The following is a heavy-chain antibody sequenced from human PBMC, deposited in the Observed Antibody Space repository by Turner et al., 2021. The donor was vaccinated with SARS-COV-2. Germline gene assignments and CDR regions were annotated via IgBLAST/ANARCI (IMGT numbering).Heavy chain of an antibody. CDR2: FDPEDGET. V-gene: IGHV1-24*01. D-gene: IGHD3-22*01. Sequence: QVQLVQCGAEVKKPGASVKFSCKVSGYTLTELSMHWVRQAPGKGLEWMGGFDPEDGETIYAQKFQGRVTMTEDTSTDTAYMERSSLRSEDTAVYYGATTLVTLIGDWYFDLWGRGTLVTVSS. J-gene: IGHJ2*01. CDR1: GYTLTELS. CDR3: ATTLVTLIGDWYFDL.